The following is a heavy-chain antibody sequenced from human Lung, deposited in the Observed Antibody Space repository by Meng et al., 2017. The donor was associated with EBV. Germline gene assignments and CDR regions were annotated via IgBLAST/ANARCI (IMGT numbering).Heavy chain of an antibody. D-gene: IGHD6-6*01. Sequence: QNPLKESGPQLVKPTPTLTLTCSFSGFSLSTRGVGVGWIRQPPGKALEWLALIYWDDDKRYNPSLKSRLTITKDTSKNQVVLTVTNMDPVDTATYYCAHLITARPFDYWGQGTLVTVSS. J-gene: IGHJ4*02. V-gene: IGHV2-5*02. CDR2: IYWDDDK. CDR1: GFSLSTRGVG. CDR3: AHLITARPFDY.